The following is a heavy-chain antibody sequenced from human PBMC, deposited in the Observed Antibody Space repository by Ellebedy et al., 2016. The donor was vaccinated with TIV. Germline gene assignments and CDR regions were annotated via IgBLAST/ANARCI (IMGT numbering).Heavy chain of an antibody. Sequence: PGGSLRLSCKASGYIYTNFWIGWVRQLPGKGLEWMGLIFPADSDIRPIPSFQGQVTLSVDKSISTAYLHWNSLQASDTAMYYCAGLGTGATGWYYFHDWGQGTLVTVSS. D-gene: IGHD6-19*01. CDR1: GYIYTNFW. CDR3: AGLGTGATGWYYFHD. CDR2: IFPADSDI. J-gene: IGHJ4*02. V-gene: IGHV5-51*01.